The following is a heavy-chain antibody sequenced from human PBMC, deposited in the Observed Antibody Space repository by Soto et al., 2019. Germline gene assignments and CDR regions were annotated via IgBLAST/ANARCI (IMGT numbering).Heavy chain of an antibody. CDR1: GFTFSENL. CDR2: LNPDTGNT. J-gene: IGHJ3*01. CDR3: AIDRHCVGSRANDACDV. V-gene: IGHV1-3*01. D-gene: IGHD2-21*02. Sequence: QVQLVQSGAELKKPGASVNISCTASGFTFSENLINWVRQAPGQGLEWMGCLNPDTGNTIYSETFKGRVTISRHSSASRVYLELSDLETEDTAPYCWAIDRHCVGSRANDACDVWGEWTMITVCS.